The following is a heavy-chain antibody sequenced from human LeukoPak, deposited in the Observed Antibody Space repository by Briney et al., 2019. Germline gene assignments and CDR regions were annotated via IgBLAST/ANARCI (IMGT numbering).Heavy chain of an antibody. Sequence: AGSLRLSCAASGFTFSDYYMTWIRQAPGKGLEWVSYISSSGSTIYYTDSVKGRFTISRDNAKNSLYLQMNSLRAEDTAVFYCARGLATIPFDYWGQGTLVTVSS. D-gene: IGHD5-24*01. J-gene: IGHJ4*02. CDR2: ISSSGSTI. CDR3: ARGLATIPFDY. V-gene: IGHV3-11*04. CDR1: GFTFSDYY.